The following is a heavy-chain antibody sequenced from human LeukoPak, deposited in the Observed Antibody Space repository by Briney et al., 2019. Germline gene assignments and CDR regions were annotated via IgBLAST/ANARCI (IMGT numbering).Heavy chain of an antibody. Sequence: GGSLRLSCAASGFTFSDYTMSWVRQAPGKGLEWVSAISGTGSRTYYADSVQGRFSISRDNSKSTLFFQMNSLRAEDTAMYYCAKQPTRGLFDNRGQGTLVTVSS. CDR3: AKQPTRGLFDN. J-gene: IGHJ4*02. V-gene: IGHV3-23*01. D-gene: IGHD3-10*01. CDR1: GFTFSDYT. CDR2: ISGTGSRT.